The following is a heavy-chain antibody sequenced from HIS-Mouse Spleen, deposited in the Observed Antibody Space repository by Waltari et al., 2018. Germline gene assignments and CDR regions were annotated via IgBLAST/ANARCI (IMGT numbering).Heavy chain of an antibody. J-gene: IGHJ4*02. D-gene: IGHD2-8*01. CDR3: AKAKGLLMVYDY. Sequence: EVQLVESGGVVVQPGGSLRLSCAASGFTFDDYTMHWVRQAPGKGLGLVSLISWDGGSTYYADSVKGRFTISRDNSKNSLYLQMNSLRTEDTALYYCAKAKGLLMVYDYWGQGTLVTVSS. CDR1: GFTFDDYT. V-gene: IGHV3-43*01. CDR2: ISWDGGST.